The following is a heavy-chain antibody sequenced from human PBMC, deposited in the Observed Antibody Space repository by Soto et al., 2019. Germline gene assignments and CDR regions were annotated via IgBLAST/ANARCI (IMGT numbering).Heavy chain of an antibody. CDR3: ARVSGGYSYGPFDY. Sequence: PXGTLSLTCTVSGGSISSYYWSWIRQPPGKGLEWIGYIYYSGSTNYNPPLKSRVTISVDTSKNQFSLKLSSVTAAGTAVYYCARVSGGYSYGPFDYWGQGTLVTVSS. J-gene: IGHJ4*02. CDR2: IYYSGST. D-gene: IGHD5-18*01. V-gene: IGHV4-59*01. CDR1: GGSISSYY.